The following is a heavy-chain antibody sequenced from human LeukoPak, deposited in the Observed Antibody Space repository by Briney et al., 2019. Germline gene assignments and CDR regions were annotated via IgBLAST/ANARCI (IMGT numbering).Heavy chain of an antibody. J-gene: IGHJ6*02. V-gene: IGHV3-15*01. Sequence: PGGSLRLSCAVSGVTFSNAWMTWVRQAPGKGLEPVGRIKSKTDGGTTDYAAPVEGRFTISRDDSKNTLYLQMNSLKTEDTAVYYRSSAITSYYGMDVWGQGTTVTVSS. CDR2: IKSKTDGGTT. CDR1: GVTFSNAW. CDR3: SSAITSYYGMDV. D-gene: IGHD5-18*01.